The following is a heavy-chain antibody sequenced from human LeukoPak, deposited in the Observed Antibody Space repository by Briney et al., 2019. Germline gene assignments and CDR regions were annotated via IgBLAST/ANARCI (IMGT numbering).Heavy chain of an antibody. CDR3: ARVPSQLVKGFDY. Sequence: GGSLRLSCAASGFTFSSYWMSWDRQAPGKGLEWVANIKQDGSEKYYVDSVKGRFTISRDNAKNSLYLQMNSLRAEDTAVYYCARVPSQLVKGFDYWGQGTLVTVSS. D-gene: IGHD6-13*01. CDR2: IKQDGSEK. CDR1: GFTFSSYW. J-gene: IGHJ4*02. V-gene: IGHV3-7*01.